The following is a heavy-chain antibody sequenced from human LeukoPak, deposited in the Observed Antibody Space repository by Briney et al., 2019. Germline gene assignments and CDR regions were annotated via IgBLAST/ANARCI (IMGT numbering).Heavy chain of an antibody. CDR2: TYYRSKWYN. CDR3: ARDPEDGSGSYYNAFDP. CDR1: GDSVSSNSAA. V-gene: IGHV6-1*01. J-gene: IGHJ5*02. Sequence: SQTLSLTCAISGDSVSSNSAAWNWIRQSSSRGLEWLGRTYYRSKWYNDYAVSVKSRITINPDTSKNQFSLQLNSVTPEDTAVYYCARDPEDGSGSYYNAFDPWGQGTLVTVSS. D-gene: IGHD3-10*01.